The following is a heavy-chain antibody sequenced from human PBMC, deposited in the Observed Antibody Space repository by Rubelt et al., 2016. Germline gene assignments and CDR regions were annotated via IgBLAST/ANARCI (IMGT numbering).Heavy chain of an antibody. CDR2: IYNGGST. Sequence: EVQLVESGGGLIQPGGSLRLSCAASGFTVSSNYMSWVRQAPGKGLEWVSVIYNGGSTYYADSVKGRFTISRDNSKNTLYLQMNSLRAEDTAVYYWSASAPTLFPLVSCENSPSDTSSVAVXCLAQDF. CDR3: SASAPTLFPLVSCENSPSDTSSVAVXCLAQDF. V-gene: IGHV3-53*01. D-gene: IGHD6-25*01. CDR1: GFTVSSNY. J-gene: IGHJ1*01.